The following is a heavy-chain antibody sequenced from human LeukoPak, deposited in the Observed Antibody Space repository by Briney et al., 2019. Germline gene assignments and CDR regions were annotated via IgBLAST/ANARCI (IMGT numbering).Heavy chain of an antibody. J-gene: IGHJ4*02. Sequence: PSETLSLTCSVSGSSISSGYYWGWIRQPPGKGLEWIGSIHHSGSTHYNPSLKSRVTISVDTSKNQFSLKLSSVTAADTAVYYCAEAAASSYYFDYWGQGTLVTVSS. CDR3: AEAAASSYYFDY. V-gene: IGHV4-38-2*02. CDR2: IHHSGST. CDR1: GSSISSGYY. D-gene: IGHD6-13*01.